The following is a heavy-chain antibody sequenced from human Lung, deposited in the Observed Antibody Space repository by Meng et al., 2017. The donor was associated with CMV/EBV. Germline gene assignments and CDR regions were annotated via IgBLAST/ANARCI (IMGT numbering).Heavy chain of an antibody. V-gene: IGHV1-2*02. J-gene: IGHJ4*02. CDR3: ARVEVGITSGDY. CDR2: INSNTGDT. Sequence: QVQGVESREELKKPGASGKVSCKASGYTFNDYYVHWVRQAPGQGLEWVGWINSNTGDTNYAQKFQGRVTMTTDTSTSTAYMELRSLRSDDTAVYYCARVEVGITSGDYWGQGTLVTVSS. CDR1: GYTFNDYY. D-gene: IGHD1-26*01.